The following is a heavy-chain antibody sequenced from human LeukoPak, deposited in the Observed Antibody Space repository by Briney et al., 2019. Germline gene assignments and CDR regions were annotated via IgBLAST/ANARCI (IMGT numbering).Heavy chain of an antibody. D-gene: IGHD6-25*01. Sequence: SETLSLTCAVSGGSISSSNYWSWVRQPPGKGLEWIGEINHSGSTNYNPSLKSRVTISVDTSKNQFSLKLSSVTAADTAVYYCARGRLFDYWGQGTLVTVSS. CDR3: ARGRLFDY. CDR1: GGSISSSNY. CDR2: INHSGST. J-gene: IGHJ4*02. V-gene: IGHV4-4*02.